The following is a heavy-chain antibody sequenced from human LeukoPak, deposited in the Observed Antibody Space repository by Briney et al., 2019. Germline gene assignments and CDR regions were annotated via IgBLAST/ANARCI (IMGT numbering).Heavy chain of an antibody. V-gene: IGHV1-18*03. Sequence: ASVKVSCKASGYTFTSYGISWVRQAPGQGLEWMGWISVYNGNTKYVQKFQGRVTMTTDTSTRTAYMELRSLRSDDMAVYYCARGIWSTTLTAYYLDYWGQGTLVTVSS. CDR1: GYTFTSYG. CDR2: ISVYNGNT. J-gene: IGHJ4*02. CDR3: ARGIWSTTLTAYYLDY. D-gene: IGHD4-17*01.